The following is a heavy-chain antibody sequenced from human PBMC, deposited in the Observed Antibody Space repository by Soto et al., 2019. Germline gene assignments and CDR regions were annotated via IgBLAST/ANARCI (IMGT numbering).Heavy chain of an antibody. CDR3: ARGHIAGATSAYYRSVMDV. Sequence: QVQLVQSGADVKKPGSSVKVSCKPSGGTFSTYTFTWVRQAPGQGLEWLGGIIPIFGAVNYAPKFQGRVTISAAESTRASDFELSRLRSEDTLVYYVARGHIAGATSAYYRSVMDVWGQGTTVTVSS. CDR2: IIPIFGAV. CDR1: GGTFSTYT. D-gene: IGHD6-13*01. J-gene: IGHJ6*02. V-gene: IGHV1-69*12.